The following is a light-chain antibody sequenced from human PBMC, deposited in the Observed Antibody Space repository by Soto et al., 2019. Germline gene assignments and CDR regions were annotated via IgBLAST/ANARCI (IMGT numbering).Light chain of an antibody. V-gene: IGLV2-11*01. CDR1: SNDVGGYNY. CDR3: CSYAGSYTFYV. CDR2: DVS. J-gene: IGLJ1*01. Sequence: QSALTQPRSVSGSPGQSVTISCTGTSNDVGGYNYVSWYQQYPGTAPKLMIYDVSMRPSGVPDRFSGSKSGNTASLTISGLQAEDEADYYCCSYAGSYTFYVFGTGTKLTVL.